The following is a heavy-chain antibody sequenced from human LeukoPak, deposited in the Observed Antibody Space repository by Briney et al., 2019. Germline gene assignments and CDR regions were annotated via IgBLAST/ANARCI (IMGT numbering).Heavy chain of an antibody. CDR3: ARDLGQWPNGEFDY. Sequence: GGSLRLSCAASGFTFSSYSMNWVRQAPGKGLEWVSSISSSSSYIYYADSVKGRFTISRDNAKNSLYLQMNSLRAEDTAVYYCARDLGQWPNGEFDYWGQGTLVTVSS. V-gene: IGHV3-21*01. CDR2: ISSSSSYI. J-gene: IGHJ4*02. D-gene: IGHD6-19*01. CDR1: GFTFSSYS.